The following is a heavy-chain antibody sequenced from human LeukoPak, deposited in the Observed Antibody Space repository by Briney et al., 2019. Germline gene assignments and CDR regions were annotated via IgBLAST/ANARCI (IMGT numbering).Heavy chain of an antibody. CDR3: ARGPWSAAGYNGMDV. J-gene: IGHJ6*02. D-gene: IGHD6-13*01. CDR2: ISNSGGST. CDR1: GFTFSSYG. V-gene: IGHV3-23*01. Sequence: GGSLRLSCAASGFTFSSYGMSWVRQAPGKGLEWVSAISNSGGSTPYADSVKGRFTISRDNSKNTLYLQMNSLRGEDTAVYYCARGPWSAAGYNGMDVWGQGTTVTVPS.